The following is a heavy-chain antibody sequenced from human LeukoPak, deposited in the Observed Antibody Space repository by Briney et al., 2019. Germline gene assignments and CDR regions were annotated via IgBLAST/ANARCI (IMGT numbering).Heavy chain of an antibody. D-gene: IGHD1-26*01. CDR3: ARLRGSSLD. CDR2: IYYSGST. Sequence: SETLSLTCTVSGGSISSYYWSWIRQPPGKGLEWIGYIYYSGSTNYNPSLKSRVTISVDTSKNQFSLKLSSVTAADMAVYYCARLRGSSLDWGQGTLVTVSS. V-gene: IGHV4-59*08. CDR1: GGSISSYY. J-gene: IGHJ4*02.